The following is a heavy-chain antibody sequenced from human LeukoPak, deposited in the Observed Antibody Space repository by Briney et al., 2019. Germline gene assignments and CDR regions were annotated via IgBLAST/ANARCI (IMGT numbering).Heavy chain of an antibody. D-gene: IGHD1-26*01. Sequence: GGPLRLSCAASGFTFSSYAMTWVRQAPGKGLEWVGRIKRKTDGGTTDYAAPVKGRFTISRDDSKNTLYLQMNSLKTEDTAVYYCTTVDRWELLNIDYWGQGTLVTVSS. J-gene: IGHJ4*02. CDR2: IKRKTDGGTT. CDR1: GFTFSSYA. CDR3: TTVDRWELLNIDY. V-gene: IGHV3-15*01.